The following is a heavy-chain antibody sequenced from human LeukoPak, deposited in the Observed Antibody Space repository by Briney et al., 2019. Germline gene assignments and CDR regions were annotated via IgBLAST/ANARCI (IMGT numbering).Heavy chain of an antibody. CDR1: GHSVSSNSAA. Sequence: SQTLSLTCAISGHSVSSNSAAWNWIRQSPSRGLEWLGRTYYRDKLYNDYAVAVKSRIRNNPDTSKNQFSLQLNSVPPEDTAVYYCARDGRRTTQSMNVDTANLGSVYYYYYMDVWGKGTTVTVSS. D-gene: IGHD5-18*01. CDR3: ARDGRRTTQSMNVDTANLGSVYYYYYMDV. CDR2: TYYRDKLYN. V-gene: IGHV6-1*01. J-gene: IGHJ6*03.